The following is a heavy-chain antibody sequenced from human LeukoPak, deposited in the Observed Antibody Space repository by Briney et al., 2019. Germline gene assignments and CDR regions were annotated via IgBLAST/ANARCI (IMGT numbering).Heavy chain of an antibody. CDR1: DGSFSDYY. CDR2: INHSGST. Sequence: SETLSLTCGVYDGSFSDYYWSWIRQPPGKGLEWIGEINHSGSTNYNPSLKSRVTISVDTSKNQFSLNLSSVTAADTAVYYCARGSMRMTTAGLVDYWGQGTLVTVSS. V-gene: IGHV4-34*01. J-gene: IGHJ4*02. CDR3: ARGSMRMTTAGLVDY. D-gene: IGHD6-13*01.